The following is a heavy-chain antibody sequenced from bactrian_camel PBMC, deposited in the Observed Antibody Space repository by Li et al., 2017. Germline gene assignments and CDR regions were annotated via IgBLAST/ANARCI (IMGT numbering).Heavy chain of an antibody. J-gene: IGHJ4*01. CDR1: GFAFVDYA. CDR2: IGGDGGT. CDR3: AKAEYSGSSYNS. D-gene: IGHD6*01. V-gene: IGHV3-1*01. Sequence: DVQLVESGGNLVQPGGSLRLSCAASGFAFVDYAMAWVRQAPGKGLEWVSSIGGDGGTFYADSVKGRFTISRDNAKNTLYLQLDDLKTEDTARYYCAKAEYSGSSYNSWGQGTQVTVS.